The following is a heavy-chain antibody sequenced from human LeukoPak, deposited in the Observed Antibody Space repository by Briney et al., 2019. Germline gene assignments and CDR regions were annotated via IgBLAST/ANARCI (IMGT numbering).Heavy chain of an antibody. Sequence: SETLSLTCAVYGGSFSGYYWSCLRQPPGKGLEWIGEINHSGSTNYNPSLKSRVTISVDTTKNQFYLKLSSVTTAKTAVYYCARRAYYDFWSGLYNWFDPWGQGTLVTVSS. V-gene: IGHV4-34*01. CDR1: GGSFSGYY. CDR3: ARRAYYDFWSGLYNWFDP. CDR2: INHSGST. D-gene: IGHD3-3*01. J-gene: IGHJ5*02.